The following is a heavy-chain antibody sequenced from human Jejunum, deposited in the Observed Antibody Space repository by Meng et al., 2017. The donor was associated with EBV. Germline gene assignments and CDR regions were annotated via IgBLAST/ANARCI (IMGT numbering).Heavy chain of an antibody. CDR2: INSDGSKT. CDR3: VRGPPPDT. V-gene: IGHV3-74*01. Sequence: VQLVESGGGLVPPGDSLGLSCAASGFTLISYWMHWVRQAPGKGLVWVSRINSDGSKTNYADSVKGRFTISRDIAKNTLYLQLNSLRADDTAVYYCVRGPPPDTWGQGTLVTVSS. CDR1: GFTLISYW. J-gene: IGHJ5*02.